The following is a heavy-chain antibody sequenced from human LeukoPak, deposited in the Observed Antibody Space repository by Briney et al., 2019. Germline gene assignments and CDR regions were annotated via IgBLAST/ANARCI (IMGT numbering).Heavy chain of an antibody. J-gene: IGHJ4*02. Sequence: SETLSLTCTVSGGSISSGDYYWSWIRQPPGKGLEWIGYIYYSGSTYYNPSLKSRVTISIDTSKKQFSLKLSSATAADTAVYYCARDDGSFKQDYWGQGTLVTVSS. D-gene: IGHD1-26*01. CDR2: IYYSGST. CDR1: GGSISSGDYY. V-gene: IGHV4-30-4*02. CDR3: ARDDGSFKQDY.